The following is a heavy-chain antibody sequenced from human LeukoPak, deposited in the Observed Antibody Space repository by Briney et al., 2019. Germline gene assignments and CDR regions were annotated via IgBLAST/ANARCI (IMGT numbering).Heavy chain of an antibody. CDR1: GFTFSSYE. CDR2: INHSGST. Sequence: GSLRLSCAASGFTFSSYEMNWVRQAPGKGLEWIGEINHSGSTNYNPSLKSRVTISVDTSKNQFSLKLSSVIAADTAVYYCARGVPSRPPGSWSQGTRVTVSS. V-gene: IGHV4-34*01. J-gene: IGHJ5*02. D-gene: IGHD5-12*01. CDR3: ARGVPSRPPGS.